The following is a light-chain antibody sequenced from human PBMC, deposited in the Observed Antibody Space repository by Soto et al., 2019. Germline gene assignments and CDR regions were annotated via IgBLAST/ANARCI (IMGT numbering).Light chain of an antibody. CDR3: SSYTTAFFYV. CDR2: EVS. CDR1: SSDVGAYKY. J-gene: IGLJ1*01. V-gene: IGLV2-14*01. Sequence: QSVLTQPASVSGSPGQSITISCTGTSSDVGAYKYVSWYQQHPGKAPKLMIYEVSNRPSGVSNRFSGSKSGNTASLTISGLQAEDEADYYCSSYTTAFFYVFGTGTKLTVL.